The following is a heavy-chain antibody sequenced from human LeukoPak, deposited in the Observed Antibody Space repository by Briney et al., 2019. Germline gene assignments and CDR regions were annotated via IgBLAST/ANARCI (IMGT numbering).Heavy chain of an antibody. CDR1: GGPISNYY. D-gene: IGHD6-13*01. CDR2: IYYSGTT. V-gene: IGHV4-59*01. Sequence: SETLSLTCTVSGGPISNYYWSWIRQPPGKGLEWIGYIYYSGTTNYNPSLKSRVTISVDTSKNQFSLKLNSVTAADTAVYYRARGVYIAAAQYGYWGQGTLVTVSS. J-gene: IGHJ4*02. CDR3: ARGVYIAAAQYGY.